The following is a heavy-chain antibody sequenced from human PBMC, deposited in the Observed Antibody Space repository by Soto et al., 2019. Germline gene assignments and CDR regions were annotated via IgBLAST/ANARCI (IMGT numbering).Heavy chain of an antibody. CDR2: IKDDGSQQ. CDR1: GFTFSRYW. D-gene: IGHD2-21*01. V-gene: IGHV3-7*05. CDR3: VRDWGDGYNQCFGY. Sequence: EVQLAESGGGLVQPGGSLGLSCAASGFTFSRYWMSWVRQAPGRGLEWVANIKDDGSQQYYADSVEGRFTISRDNAKKSLYLQMTSLRAEDTAVYFCVRDWGDGYNQCFGYWGQGTRVTVSA. J-gene: IGHJ4*02.